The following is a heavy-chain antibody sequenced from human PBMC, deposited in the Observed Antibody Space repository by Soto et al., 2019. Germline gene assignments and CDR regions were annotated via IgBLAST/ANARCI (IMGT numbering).Heavy chain of an antibody. J-gene: IGHJ4*01. CDR1: GYTFNSYD. CDR2: MNPNRGNT. CDR3: VRGRAIVPAARPNDY. D-gene: IGHD2-2*01. Sequence: ASVKVSCKDSGYTFNSYDIKWVRQATGQGLEWMGWMNPNRGNTGYAQKFQGSITMTRKTSISTAYMELSSLRSEDTALYYCVRGRAIVPAARPNDYWGQGTLVTVSS. V-gene: IGHV1-8*02.